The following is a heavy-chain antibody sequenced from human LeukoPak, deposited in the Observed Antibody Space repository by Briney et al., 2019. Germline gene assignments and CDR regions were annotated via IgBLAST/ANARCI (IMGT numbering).Heavy chain of an antibody. V-gene: IGHV4-59*01. Sequence: SETLSLTRTVSGGSISSYYWSWIRQPPGKGLEWVGYIYYSGSTNYNPSLKSRVTISVDTSKNQFSLKLSSVTAADTAVYYCARVLGGGYAVLKGYGMDVWGQGTTVTVSS. J-gene: IGHJ6*02. CDR1: GGSISSYY. CDR3: ARVLGGGYAVLKGYGMDV. CDR2: IYYSGST. D-gene: IGHD5-12*01.